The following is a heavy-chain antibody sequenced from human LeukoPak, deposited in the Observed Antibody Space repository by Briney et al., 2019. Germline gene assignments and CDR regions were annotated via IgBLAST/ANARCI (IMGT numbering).Heavy chain of an antibody. CDR3: ARVVAVTGTPVYYMDV. J-gene: IGHJ6*03. V-gene: IGHV1-2*02. CDR2: INPFTGGT. D-gene: IGHD6-19*01. CDR1: GYSFSGYY. Sequence: ASMKVSCKASGYSFSGYYTHWVRQAPGQGPEWMGWINPFTGGTNYAQKFQGRVTMTRDTSISTAYMDLNRLRSDDTAVYYCARVVAVTGTPVYYMDVWGKGTTVTVSS.